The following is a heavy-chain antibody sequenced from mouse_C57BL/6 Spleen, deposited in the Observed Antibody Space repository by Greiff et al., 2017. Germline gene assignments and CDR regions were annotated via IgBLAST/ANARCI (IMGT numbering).Heavy chain of an antibody. CDR2: IDPSDSET. Sequence: VQLQQPGAELVRPGSSVKLSCKASGYTFTSYWMHWVKQRPIQGLEWIGNIDPSDSETHYNQKFKDKATLTVDKSSSTAYMQLSSLTSEDSAVYYCAVYDYDGRAAAWLAYWGQGTLVTVSA. V-gene: IGHV1-52*01. J-gene: IGHJ3*01. CDR3: AVYDYDGRAAAWLAY. CDR1: GYTFTSYW. D-gene: IGHD2-4*01.